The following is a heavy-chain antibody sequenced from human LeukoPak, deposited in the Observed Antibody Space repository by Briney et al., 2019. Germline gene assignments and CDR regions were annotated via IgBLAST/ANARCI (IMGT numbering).Heavy chain of an antibody. CDR2: MNPNSGNT. Sequence: EASVKVSCKASGYTFTSYDINWVRQATGQGLEWMGWMNPNSGNTGYAQKFQGRVTMTRNTSISTAYMGLSSLRSEDTAVYYCAREDTAYGSGSYSKDYYYYYGMDVWGQGTTVTVSS. D-gene: IGHD3-10*01. J-gene: IGHJ6*02. V-gene: IGHV1-8*01. CDR3: AREDTAYGSGSYSKDYYYYYGMDV. CDR1: GYTFTSYD.